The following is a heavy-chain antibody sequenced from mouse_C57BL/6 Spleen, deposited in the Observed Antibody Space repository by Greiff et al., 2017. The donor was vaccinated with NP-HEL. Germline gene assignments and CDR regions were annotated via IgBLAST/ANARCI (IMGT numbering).Heavy chain of an antibody. J-gene: IGHJ2*01. V-gene: IGHV5-4*01. CDR2: ISDGGSYT. Sequence: DVRLVESGGGLVKPGGSLKLSCAASGFTFSSYAMSWVRQTPEKRLEWVATISDGGSYTYYPDNVKGRFTISRDNAKNNLYLQMSHLKSEDTAMYYCAREGLGTGYFDYWGQGTTLTVSS. CDR3: AREGLGTGYFDY. CDR1: GFTFSSYA. D-gene: IGHD4-1*01.